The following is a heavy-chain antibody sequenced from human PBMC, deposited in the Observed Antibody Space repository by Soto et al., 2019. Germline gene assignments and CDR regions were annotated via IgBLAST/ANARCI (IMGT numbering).Heavy chain of an antibody. CDR2: INHSGST. D-gene: IGHD6-13*01. V-gene: IGHV4-34*01. Sequence: QVQLQQWGAGLLKPSETLSLTCAVYGGSFSGYYWSWIRQPPGKGLEWIGEINHSGSTNYNPSLKSRVTXXXXXXXXXXXXXXXXXXXXXXXXXXXXRGXRRGSQQLDFDYGMDVWGQGTTVTVSS. J-gene: IGHJ6*02. CDR1: GGSFSGYY. CDR3: XRGXRRGSQQLDFDYGMDV.